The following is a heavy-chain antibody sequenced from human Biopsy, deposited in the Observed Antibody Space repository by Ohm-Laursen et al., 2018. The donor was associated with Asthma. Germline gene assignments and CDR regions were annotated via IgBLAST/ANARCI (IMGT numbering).Heavy chain of an antibody. CDR1: GGSVTCTTFH. V-gene: IGHV4-61*01. CDR3: ATDSGVLPLGD. J-gene: IGHJ4*02. Sequence: TLSLTSSVPGGSVTCTTFHRRSLRQAPGRGLVWFGFINYSGSANYSPSLSGRVSISVDRSKSQISLKLTSVNAADTATYDRATDSGVLPLGDWGQGSLVTVSS. D-gene: IGHD4-17*01. CDR2: INYSGSA.